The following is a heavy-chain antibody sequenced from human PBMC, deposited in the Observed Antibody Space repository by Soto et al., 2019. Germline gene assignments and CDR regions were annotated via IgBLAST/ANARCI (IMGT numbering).Heavy chain of an antibody. CDR2: IYPGDSDT. CDR3: ARHGEVTRLIAY. J-gene: IGHJ4*01. V-gene: IGHV5-51*01. D-gene: IGHD2-21*02. Sequence: VRCILQKPRKGLEWMGIIYPGDSDTIYSPSFQGQVPISADKSISTAYLQWSSLKASDTAMYYCARHGEVTRLIAYWRHGSLVIV.